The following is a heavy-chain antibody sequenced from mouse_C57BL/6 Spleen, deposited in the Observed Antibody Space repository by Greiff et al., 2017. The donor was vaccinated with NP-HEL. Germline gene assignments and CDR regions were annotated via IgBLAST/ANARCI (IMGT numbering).Heavy chain of an antibody. CDR2: ISDGGSYT. Sequence: EVQLVESGGGLVKPGGSLKLSCAASGFTFSSYAMSWVRQTPEKRLEWVATISDGGSYTYYPDNVKGRFTISRDNAKNNLYLQMSHLKSEDTAMYYCARTGTSFDYWGQGTTLTVSS. D-gene: IGHD4-1*01. CDR3: ARTGTSFDY. CDR1: GFTFSSYA. V-gene: IGHV5-4*01. J-gene: IGHJ2*01.